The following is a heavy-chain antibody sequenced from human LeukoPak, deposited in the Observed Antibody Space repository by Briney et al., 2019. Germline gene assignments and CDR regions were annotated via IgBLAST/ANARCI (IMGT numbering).Heavy chain of an antibody. V-gene: IGHV4-61*02. Sequence: SETLSLNCTVSGGSISSSSYYWSWIRQPAGKGLEWIGRIYTSGTTKYNPSLKSRVTISVDTSKNQFSLKLSSVTAADTAVYYCARVNVVVPAAIVYWGQGTLVTVSS. CDR1: GGSISSSSYY. CDR2: IYTSGTT. D-gene: IGHD2-2*02. CDR3: ARVNVVVPAAIVY. J-gene: IGHJ4*02.